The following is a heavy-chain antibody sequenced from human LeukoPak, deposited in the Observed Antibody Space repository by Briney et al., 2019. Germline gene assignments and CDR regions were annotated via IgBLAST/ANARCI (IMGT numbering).Heavy chain of an antibody. J-gene: IGHJ3*01. CDR2: ISSSSSTI. Sequence: GGSLRLSCAASGFTFSSYNMNWVRQAPGKGLEWVSYISSSSSTIYYADSVKGRFTISRDNAKNLLYLQMNSLRGEDTAVYFCARRDDFDLWGQGTMVTVSS. CDR3: ARRDDFDL. CDR1: GFTFSSYN. V-gene: IGHV3-48*04.